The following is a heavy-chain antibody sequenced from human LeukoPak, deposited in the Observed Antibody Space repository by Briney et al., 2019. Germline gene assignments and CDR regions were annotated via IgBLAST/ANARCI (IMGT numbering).Heavy chain of an antibody. V-gene: IGHV4-61*02. J-gene: IGHJ2*01. Sequence: SETLSLTCTVSGGSISSGSYYWSWIRQPAGKGLGWIGRIYTSGSTNYNPSLKSRVTISVDTSKNQFSLKLSSVTAADTAVYYCARDGTYGDYVWYFDLWGRGNLVTVSS. CDR3: ARDGTYGDYVWYFDL. CDR1: GGSISSGSYY. CDR2: IYTSGST. D-gene: IGHD4-17*01.